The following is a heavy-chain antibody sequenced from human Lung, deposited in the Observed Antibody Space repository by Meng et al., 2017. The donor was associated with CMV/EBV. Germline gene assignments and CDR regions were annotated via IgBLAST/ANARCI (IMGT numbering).Heavy chain of an antibody. D-gene: IGHD2-2*01. V-gene: IGHV1-18*01. CDR1: GFSLFRYG. CDR3: ARDRSTSDL. CDR2: ISHYTGNT. Sequence: SXXVSCKASGFSLFRYGISWGRQAPGQGLEWMGWISHYTGNTDYAQSFQGRITVTTDTSRTTAYMELRSLTSDDTAVYYCARDRSTSDLWGQGTLVTCSS. J-gene: IGHJ4*02.